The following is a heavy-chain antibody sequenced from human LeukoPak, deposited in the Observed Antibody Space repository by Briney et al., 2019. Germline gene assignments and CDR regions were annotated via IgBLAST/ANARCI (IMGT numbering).Heavy chain of an antibody. D-gene: IGHD3-22*01. CDR2: IRYDGSSK. J-gene: IGHJ4*02. Sequence: GGSLRLSCAASGFTFSSYGMHWVRQAPGKGLEWVAFIRYDGSSKFYADSVKGRFTISRDNSKNTLYLQMHSLRAEDRAVYYCARESEGYDSSGSTFDYWGQGTLVTVSS. CDR1: GFTFSSYG. CDR3: ARESEGYDSSGSTFDY. V-gene: IGHV3-30*02.